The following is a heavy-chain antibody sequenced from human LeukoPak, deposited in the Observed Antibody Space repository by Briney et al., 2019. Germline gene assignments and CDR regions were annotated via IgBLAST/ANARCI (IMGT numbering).Heavy chain of an antibody. CDR2: INHSGRTT. Sequence: PSQTLSLTCVVYGGSFNGYYWSWIRQPPGKGLEWIGEINHSGRTTNYSPSLKSRVTISVDTSKNQFSLKLSSVTAADTAVYYCARAGDSSGYGDYWGQGTLVTVSS. J-gene: IGHJ4*02. V-gene: IGHV4-34*01. CDR3: ARAGDSSGYGDY. D-gene: IGHD3-22*01. CDR1: GGSFNGYY.